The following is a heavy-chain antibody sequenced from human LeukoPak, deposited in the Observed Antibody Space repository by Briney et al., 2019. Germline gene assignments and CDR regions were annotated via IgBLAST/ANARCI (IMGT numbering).Heavy chain of an antibody. J-gene: IGHJ4*02. D-gene: IGHD3-3*01. CDR1: GFTFSDYW. CDR3: ARSPVGNLEWLLTYYFDY. V-gene: IGHV3-7*01. CDR2: IQEDGSDK. Sequence: GGSLRLSCAGSGFTFSDYWMTWVRQAPGKGLEWVANIQEDGSDKQYVDSVKGRFSISRDNAKNSLYLQMNSLRAEDTAVYYCARSPVGNLEWLLTYYFDYWGQGTLVTVSS.